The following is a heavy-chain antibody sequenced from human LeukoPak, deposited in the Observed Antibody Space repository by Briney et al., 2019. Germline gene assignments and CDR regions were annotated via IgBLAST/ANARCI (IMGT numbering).Heavy chain of an antibody. CDR1: GFTFSSYW. CDR2: IKQDGSEK. D-gene: IGHD3-9*01. Sequence: GGCLRLSCAASGFTFSSYWMSWVRQAPGKGLEWVANIKQDGSEKYYVDSVKGRFTISRDNAKNSLYLQMNSLRAEDTAVYYCARVETKSRYFDWLLSGYFDYWGQGTLVTVSS. CDR3: ARVETKSRYFDWLLSGYFDY. J-gene: IGHJ4*02. V-gene: IGHV3-7*01.